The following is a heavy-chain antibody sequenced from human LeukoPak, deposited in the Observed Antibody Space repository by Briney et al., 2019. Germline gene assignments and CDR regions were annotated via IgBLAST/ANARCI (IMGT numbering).Heavy chain of an antibody. CDR1: GYTRAELS. V-gene: IGHV1-24*01. Sequence: ASVNVSCKVSGYTRAELSMHWVRQAPRKGLEWMGGFYPEDGETIYAQKFQGRVTMTEDTSTDTAYTELSSLRSEDTAVYYCATDLGGYYFDYWGQGTLVTVSS. CDR2: FYPEDGET. D-gene: IGHD3-10*01. CDR3: ATDLGGYYFDY. J-gene: IGHJ4*02.